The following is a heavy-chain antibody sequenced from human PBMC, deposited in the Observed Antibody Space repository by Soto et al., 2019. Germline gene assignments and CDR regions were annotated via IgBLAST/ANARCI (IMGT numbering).Heavy chain of an antibody. Sequence: QLQLQESGPGLVKPSETLSLTCTVSGGSISSSSYYWGWIRQPPGKGLEWIGSIYYSGSTYYNPSLKSRVTISVDTSKNQFSLKLSSVTAADTAVYYCARRGLKQQLVKGGFDPWGQGTLVTVSS. D-gene: IGHD6-13*01. CDR3: ARRGLKQQLVKGGFDP. CDR2: IYYSGST. J-gene: IGHJ5*02. CDR1: GGSISSSSYY. V-gene: IGHV4-39*01.